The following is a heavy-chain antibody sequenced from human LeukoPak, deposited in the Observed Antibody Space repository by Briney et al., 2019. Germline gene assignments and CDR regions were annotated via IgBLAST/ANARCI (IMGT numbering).Heavy chain of an antibody. CDR2: IKKKSDGGAT. V-gene: IGHV3-15*01. CDR3: TTVQQWLAQALGY. J-gene: IGHJ4*02. Sequence: PGRSLRLSCAASGFTFSNAWMTWVSQDPGKGLEWVGHIKKKSDGGATDYAAPVKGRFTISRDDSKDTLYLQMNSLKTEDTAVYYCTTVQQWLAQALGYWGQGTLVTVSS. D-gene: IGHD6-19*01. CDR1: GFTFSNAW.